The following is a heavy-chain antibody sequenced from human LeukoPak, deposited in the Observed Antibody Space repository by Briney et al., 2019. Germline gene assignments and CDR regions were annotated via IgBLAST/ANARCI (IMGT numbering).Heavy chain of an antibody. CDR3: ARARSPNIAVAGACFDY. CDR1: DLSISTYY. Sequence: SETLSLTCTVSDLSISTYYWNWIRQPAGKGLEWIGRIYTSGTTNYSPSLKSRITMSVGTSKNQFSLNLSSVTAADTAVYYCARARSPNIAVAGACFDYWGQGILVTVSS. V-gene: IGHV4-4*07. D-gene: IGHD6-19*01. CDR2: IYTSGTT. J-gene: IGHJ4*02.